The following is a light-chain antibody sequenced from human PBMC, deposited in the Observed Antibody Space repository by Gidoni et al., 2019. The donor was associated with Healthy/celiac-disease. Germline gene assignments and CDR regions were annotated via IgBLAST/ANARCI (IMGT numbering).Light chain of an antibody. CDR2: QDS. CDR3: QAWDSSTAGGV. Sequence: SYELTQPPSVSVSPGQTASITCSGDKVGDKYACWYQQKPGQSPVLVIYQDSKRPSGIPERFSGSNSGNTATLTISGTQAMDEADYYCQAWDSSTAGGVFGGGTKLTVL. J-gene: IGLJ2*01. CDR1: KVGDKY. V-gene: IGLV3-1*01.